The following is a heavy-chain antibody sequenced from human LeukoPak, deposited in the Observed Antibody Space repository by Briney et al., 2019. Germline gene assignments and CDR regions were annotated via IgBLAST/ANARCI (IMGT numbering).Heavy chain of an antibody. CDR1: GFTFSDYY. Sequence: PGGSLRLSCAASGFTFSDYYMSWIRQAPGKGLEWVSYISSSGSTTYYADSVKGRFTLSRDNSKNTLYLQMNSLRAEDTAVYYCAKGSHPGSGSFWDYYYYMDVWGKGTTVTVSS. CDR3: AKGSHPGSGSFWDYYYYMDV. CDR2: ISSSGSTT. V-gene: IGHV3-11*01. J-gene: IGHJ6*03. D-gene: IGHD3-10*01.